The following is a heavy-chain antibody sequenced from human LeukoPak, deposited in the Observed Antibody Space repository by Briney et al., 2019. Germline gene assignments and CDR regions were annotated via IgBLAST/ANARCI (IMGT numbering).Heavy chain of an antibody. V-gene: IGHV3-21*01. Sequence: GGSLRLSCAASGFTFSSYSMNWVRQAPGKGLEWVSSISSSSSYIYYADSVKGRFTISRDNAKNSLYLQMNSLRAEDTAVYYCARALLRNPVTTYTDRDYWGQRALVTVSS. D-gene: IGHD4-17*01. J-gene: IGHJ4*02. CDR2: ISSSSSYI. CDR1: GFTFSSYS. CDR3: ARALLRNPVTTYTDRDY.